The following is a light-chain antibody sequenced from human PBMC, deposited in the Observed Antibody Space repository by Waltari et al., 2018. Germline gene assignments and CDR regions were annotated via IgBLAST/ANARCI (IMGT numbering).Light chain of an antibody. CDR1: QSVLYSSNNKNY. Sequence: DIVMTQSPDSLTVSLGERATINCKSSQSVLYSSNNKNYLAWYQQKPGQPPKVLIYWASTRESGVPDRFSGSGSGTDFSLTISSLQAEDVAVYYCQQYDSSPQTFGQGTKVEIK. CDR3: QQYDSSPQT. J-gene: IGKJ1*01. CDR2: WAS. V-gene: IGKV4-1*01.